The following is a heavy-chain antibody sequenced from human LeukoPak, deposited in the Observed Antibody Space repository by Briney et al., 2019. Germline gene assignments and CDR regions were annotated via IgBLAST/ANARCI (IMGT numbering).Heavy chain of an antibody. V-gene: IGHV3-21*01. D-gene: IGHD2-15*01. J-gene: IGHJ4*02. CDR2: ISSSSSYI. Sequence: RAGGSLRLSCAASGFTFSSYGMSWVRQAPGRGLEWVSSISSSSSYIYYADSVKGRFTISRDNAKNSLYLQMNSLRAEDTAVYYCARLSKVAGTLDYWGQGTLVTVSS. CDR3: ARLSKVAGTLDY. CDR1: GFTFSSYG.